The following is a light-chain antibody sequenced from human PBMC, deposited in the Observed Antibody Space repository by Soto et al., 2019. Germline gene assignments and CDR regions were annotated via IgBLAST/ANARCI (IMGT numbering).Light chain of an antibody. J-gene: IGKJ2*01. CDR3: QQYGSSPRYT. CDR1: QSVRNSY. Sequence: EIGLPQFPDTLSLSPGERATLSCRASQSVRNSYLAWYQQRPGQGPRLLIYGADSRATGIPDRSSGSGSDTDFTLTISRLEPDDFAVYYCQQYGSSPRYTFGQGTKLEI. CDR2: GAD. V-gene: IGKV3-20*01.